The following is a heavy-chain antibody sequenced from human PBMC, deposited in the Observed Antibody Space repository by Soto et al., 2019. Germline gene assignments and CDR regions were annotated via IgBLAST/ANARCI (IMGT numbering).Heavy chain of an antibody. CDR2: INSDGSST. Sequence: GGSLRLSCAASGFTFSSYWMHWVRQAPGKGLVWVSRINSDGSSTSYADSVKGRFTISRDNAKNTLYLQMNSLRAEDTAVYYCARDIVYYYSSGYYAIEYFQHWGQGILVTVS. CDR1: GFTFSSYW. J-gene: IGHJ1*01. CDR3: ARDIVYYYSSGYYAIEYFQH. D-gene: IGHD3-22*01. V-gene: IGHV3-74*01.